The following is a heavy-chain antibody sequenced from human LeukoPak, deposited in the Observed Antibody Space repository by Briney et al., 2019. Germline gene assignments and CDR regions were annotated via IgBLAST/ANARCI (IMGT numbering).Heavy chain of an antibody. Sequence: GRSLRLSCAASGFTFSSYAMHWVRQAPGKGLEWVAVISYDGSNKYYADSVKGRFTISRDNSKNTLYLQMNSLRAEDTAVYYCAKTDSGGYDFWSGYYTALNGYYYYMDVWGKGTTVTVSS. CDR3: AKTDSGGYDFWSGYYTALNGYYYYMDV. J-gene: IGHJ6*03. CDR1: GFTFSSYA. D-gene: IGHD3-3*01. CDR2: ISYDGSNK. V-gene: IGHV3-30*04.